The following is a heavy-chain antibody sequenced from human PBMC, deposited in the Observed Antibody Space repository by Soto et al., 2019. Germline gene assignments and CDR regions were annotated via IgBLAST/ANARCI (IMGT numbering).Heavy chain of an antibody. D-gene: IGHD3-10*01. V-gene: IGHV1-18*01. J-gene: IGHJ5*02. Sequence: QVQLVQSGAEVKKPGASVKVSCKASGYTFTSYGISWVRQAPGQGLEWMGWISAYNGNTNYAQKLQGRVTMTTDTSTSRAYMEVRGLRSDDTAVYYCARDLRGTMVLGVIIRNAWFDPWGQGTLVPVSS. CDR3: ARDLRGTMVLGVIIRNAWFDP. CDR1: GYTFTSYG. CDR2: ISAYNGNT.